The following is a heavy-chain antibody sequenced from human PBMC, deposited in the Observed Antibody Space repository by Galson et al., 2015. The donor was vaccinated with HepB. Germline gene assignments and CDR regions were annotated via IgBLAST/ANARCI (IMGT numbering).Heavy chain of an antibody. CDR2: MNPNSGNT. Sequence: SVKVSCKASGYTFTSYDINWVRQATGQGLEWMGWMNPNSGNTGYAQKFQGRVTMTRNTSISTAYMELSSLRSEDTAVYYCARGHYYGSGSPGWFDPWGQGTLVTVSS. CDR3: ARGHYYGSGSPGWFDP. J-gene: IGHJ5*02. V-gene: IGHV1-8*01. CDR1: GYTFTSYD. D-gene: IGHD3-10*01.